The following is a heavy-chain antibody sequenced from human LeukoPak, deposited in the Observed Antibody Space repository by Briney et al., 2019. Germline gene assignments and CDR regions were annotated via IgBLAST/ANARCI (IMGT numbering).Heavy chain of an antibody. CDR1: GGTFSSYA. CDR2: IIPIFGTA. CDR3: ARWEYYYDTHYYYYYYGMDV. D-gene: IGHD3-22*01. J-gene: IGHJ6*02. V-gene: IGHV1-69*13. Sequence: GASVKVSCTASGGTFSSYAISWVRQAPGQGLEWMEGIIPIFGTANYAQKFQGRVTITADESTSTAYMELSSLRSEDTAVYYCARWEYYYDTHYYYYYYGMDVWGQGTTVTVSS.